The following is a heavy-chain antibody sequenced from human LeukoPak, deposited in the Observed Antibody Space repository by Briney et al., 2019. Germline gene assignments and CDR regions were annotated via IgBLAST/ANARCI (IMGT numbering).Heavy chain of an antibody. Sequence: GGSLRRYCAGAGVTLSDYGILWVRQAPGKGLEGVAVISYDGAITYYADSVKGRFTISRDNSKKTVDLQMNSLRAEDTAVYYCAKDFSGFGELLFFFGMDVWGQGTTVIVSS. CDR2: ISYDGAIT. CDR3: AKDFSGFGELLFFFGMDV. D-gene: IGHD3-10*01. V-gene: IGHV3-30*18. J-gene: IGHJ6*02. CDR1: GVTLSDYG.